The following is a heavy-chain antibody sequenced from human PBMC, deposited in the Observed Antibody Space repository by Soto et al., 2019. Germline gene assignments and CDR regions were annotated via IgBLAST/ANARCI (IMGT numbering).Heavy chain of an antibody. D-gene: IGHD2-15*01. V-gene: IGHV3-23*01. Sequence: EVQLLESGGGLVQPGGSLRLSCEASGFTFSSFAMAWVRRAPGKGLELISVITDSGDNTVDADSVKGRFTMYRDNSKDTLYLQMNYLRAEDTAVYYCAKGRLPYRRGGTCYPIDHWGRGTLVTVSS. CDR1: GFTFSSFA. J-gene: IGHJ4*02. CDR2: ITDSGDNT. CDR3: AKGRLPYRRGGTCYPIDH.